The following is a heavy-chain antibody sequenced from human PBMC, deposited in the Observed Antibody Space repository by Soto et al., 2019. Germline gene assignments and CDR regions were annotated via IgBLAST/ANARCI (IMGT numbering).Heavy chain of an antibody. J-gene: IGHJ6*02. V-gene: IGHV1-2*02. D-gene: IGHD3-10*01. CDR3: ARNLDYYYGPGSGNGHGV. Sequence: QVQLVQSGAEVKEPGDSVRVSCEDSGYTFTAYYIHWVRQAPGQGLEWMGWINPKFGDTSFATDCQGRLTLTRDMSISTVYMDLIRLTSDDTAIYSCARNLDYYYGPGSGNGHGVWGQGTTVNVFS. CDR1: GYTFTAYY. CDR2: INPKFGDT.